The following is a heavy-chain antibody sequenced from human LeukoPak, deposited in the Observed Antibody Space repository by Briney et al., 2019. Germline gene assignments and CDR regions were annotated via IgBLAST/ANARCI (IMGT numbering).Heavy chain of an antibody. CDR3: AREAYDYVWGSYPFDY. CDR2: ISYDGSNK. V-gene: IGHV3-30*04. CDR1: GFTFSSYA. D-gene: IGHD3-16*02. Sequence: GGSLRLSCAASGFTFSSYAMHWVRQAPGKGQEWVAVISYDGSNKYYADSVKGRFTISRDNSKNTLYLQINSLRAEDTAVYYCAREAYDYVWGSYPFDYWGQGTLVTVSS. J-gene: IGHJ4*02.